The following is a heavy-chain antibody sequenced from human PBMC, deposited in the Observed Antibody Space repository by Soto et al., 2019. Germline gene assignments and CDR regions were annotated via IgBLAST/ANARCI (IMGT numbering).Heavy chain of an antibody. D-gene: IGHD2-2*01. J-gene: IGHJ6*02. CDR1: GYTFTCYC. Sequence: GASVKVHWKAFGYTFTCYCMHWVRQAPGQGLEWMGIINPSGGSTSYAQKFQGRVTMTRDTSKSTVYMELSSLRSEDTAVYYCARDRTYQDYDYYYYYGMEVWGQGTTDKVSS. V-gene: IGHV1-46*01. CDR3: ARDRTYQDYDYYYYYGMEV. CDR2: INPSGGST.